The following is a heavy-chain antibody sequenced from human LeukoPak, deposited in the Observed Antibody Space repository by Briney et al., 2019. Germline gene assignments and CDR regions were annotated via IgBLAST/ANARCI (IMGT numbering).Heavy chain of an antibody. CDR1: GFTFSNYA. V-gene: IGHV3-23*01. Sequence: PGGSLRLSCEASGFTFSNYAMSWVRKAPGKGLKWVSGISSTSASTYYIDSVKGRFTISRDNSKNTLYLQMNSLGAEDTAVYYCAKSAVVRGTTGTFDYWGQGTLVTVSS. CDR3: AKSAVVRGTTGTFDY. J-gene: IGHJ4*02. D-gene: IGHD3-10*01. CDR2: ISSTSAST.